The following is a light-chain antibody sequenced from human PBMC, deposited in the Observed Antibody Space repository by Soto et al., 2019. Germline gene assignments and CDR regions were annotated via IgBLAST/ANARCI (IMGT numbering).Light chain of an antibody. J-gene: IGKJ5*01. Sequence: MTQAPSTLSVSPGGLATFSCRDSQTVNNNVAWYQLKDGQVPRLLIYGASTRATDIPARFSGSGSGTEFTLTISSLQSEDFAVYYCKQYKEWPPFTFGQGTRLEIK. CDR2: GAS. CDR3: KQYKEWPPFT. CDR1: QTVNNN. V-gene: IGKV3-15*01.